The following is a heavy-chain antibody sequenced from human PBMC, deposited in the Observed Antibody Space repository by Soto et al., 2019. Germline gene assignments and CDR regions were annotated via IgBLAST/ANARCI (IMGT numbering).Heavy chain of an antibody. J-gene: IGHJ6*03. CDR3: ARAREYDFWSGYLPPHYYYYYMDV. CDR2: INHSGST. V-gene: IGHV4-34*01. Sequence: PSETLSLTCAVYGGSFSGYYWSWIRQPPGKGLEWIGEINHSGSTNYNPSLKSRVTISVDTSKNQFSLKLSSVTAADTAVYYCARAREYDFWSGYLPPHYYYYYMDVWGTGTTVTVSS. CDR1: GGSFSGYY. D-gene: IGHD3-3*01.